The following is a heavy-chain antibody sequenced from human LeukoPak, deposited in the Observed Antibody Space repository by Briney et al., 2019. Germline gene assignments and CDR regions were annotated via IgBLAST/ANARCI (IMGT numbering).Heavy chain of an antibody. CDR3: AKDKGQDYYYYGMDV. CDR1: GFTFSSYA. J-gene: IGHJ6*02. Sequence: GGSLRLSCAASGFTFSSYAMSWVRQAPGKGLEWASAISGSGGSTYYADSVKGRFTISRDNSKNTLYLQMNSLRAEDTAVYYCAKDKGQDYYYYGMDVWGQGTTVTVSS. CDR2: ISGSGGST. V-gene: IGHV3-23*01.